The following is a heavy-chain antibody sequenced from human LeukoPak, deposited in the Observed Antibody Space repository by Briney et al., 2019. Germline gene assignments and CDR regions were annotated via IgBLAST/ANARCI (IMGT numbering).Heavy chain of an antibody. CDR3: VRDGGVSGYDLLDY. V-gene: IGHV3-7*01. Sequence: GGSLTLSCAASGFTFSHYWMTWVRQAQGKGLEWVAQINQDGSEEYYMDSVKARFTISRDNAKKSVFRQMNSLRAEDTAAYYCVRDGGVSGYDLLDYWGQGTLVTVSS. CDR1: GFTFSHYW. CDR2: INQDGSEE. J-gene: IGHJ4*02. D-gene: IGHD5-12*01.